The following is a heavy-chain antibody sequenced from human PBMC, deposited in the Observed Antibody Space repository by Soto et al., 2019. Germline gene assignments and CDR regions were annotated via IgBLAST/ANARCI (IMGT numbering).Heavy chain of an antibody. J-gene: IGHJ4*02. CDR1: GYTFLSYG. CDR2: VNPYTGNI. D-gene: IGHD3-3*01. CDR3: ARVTIFGVVSLPHLDY. V-gene: IGHV1-18*01. Sequence: QVQLVQSGAEVKKPGASVKVTCKASGYTFLSYGISWVRQAPGQGLEWMGWVNPYTGNIDYAQRFQGRVSMTTDTSTTTAYMVVRSLRFDDTAVYYCARVTIFGVVSLPHLDYWGQGTLVTVSS.